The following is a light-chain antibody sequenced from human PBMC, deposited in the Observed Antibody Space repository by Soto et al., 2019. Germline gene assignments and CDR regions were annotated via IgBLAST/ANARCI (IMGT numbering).Light chain of an antibody. V-gene: IGKV1-5*03. CDR3: QQYNNLWT. CDR1: QSISSW. CDR2: KAS. J-gene: IGKJ1*01. Sequence: DIQMTPSPSTLSASVVDRVTITCRASQSISSWLAWYQQTPGKAPKLLIYKASNLESGVPSRFSGSGSGTEFTLTISSLQPDDFATYYCQQYNNLWTFGQGTKVDI.